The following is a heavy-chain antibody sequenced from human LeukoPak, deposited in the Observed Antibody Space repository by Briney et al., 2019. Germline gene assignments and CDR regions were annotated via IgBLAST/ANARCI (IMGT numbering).Heavy chain of an antibody. CDR3: ARIGAPKAAGVKYYYYGMDV. J-gene: IGHJ6*02. CDR2: ISAYNGNT. Sequence: GASVNVSCKASGYTFTRYGISWVRQAPGQGLERMGWISAYNGNTNYAQKLQGRVTMTTDTSTSTAYMELRSLRSDDTAVYYCARIGAPKAAGVKYYYYGMDVWGQGTTVTVSS. V-gene: IGHV1-18*01. D-gene: IGHD6-13*01. CDR1: GYTFTRYG.